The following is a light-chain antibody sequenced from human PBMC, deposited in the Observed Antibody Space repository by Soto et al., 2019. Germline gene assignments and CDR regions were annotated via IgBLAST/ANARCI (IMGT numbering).Light chain of an antibody. J-gene: IGLJ2*01. CDR2: EVS. V-gene: IGLV2-14*01. CDR1: SSDIGAYKY. CDR3: VSHAGSSVI. Sequence: QSAPTQPASVSGSPGQSITISCTGTSSDIGAYKYVSWCQQYPGKAPKLIIYEVSNRPSGVSNRFSGSKSGNTASLTISGRQAEDEADYYCVSHAGSSVIFGGGTKLTVL.